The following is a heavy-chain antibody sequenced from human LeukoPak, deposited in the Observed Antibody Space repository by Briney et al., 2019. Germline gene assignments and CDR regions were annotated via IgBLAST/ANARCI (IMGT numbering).Heavy chain of an antibody. CDR2: IYTSGST. CDR3: ASPYDSSGFDAFDI. V-gene: IGHV4-4*07. J-gene: IGHJ3*02. CDR1: GGSISSYY. Sequence: SETLSLTCTVSGGSISSYYWSWLRQPAGKGLEWIGRIYTSGSTNYNPSLKSRVTMSVDTSKNQFSLKLSYVTAADTAVYYCASPYDSSGFDAFDIRGQGTMVTVSS. D-gene: IGHD3-22*01.